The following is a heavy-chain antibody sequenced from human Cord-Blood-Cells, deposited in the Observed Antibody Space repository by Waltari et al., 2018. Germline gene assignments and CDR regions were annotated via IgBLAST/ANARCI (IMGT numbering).Heavy chain of an antibody. CDR2: IKQDGSEK. J-gene: IGHJ4*02. CDR3: ARDRPPCPGLYGDYYFDY. Sequence: EVQLVESGGGLVQPGGSLRLSCAASGFTFSSYWMSWVRQAPGKGLEWVANIKQDGSEKYYVDSVKGRCTIARDNAKNSLYLQMNSLRAEDTAVYYCARDRPPCPGLYGDYYFDYWGQGTLVTVSS. V-gene: IGHV3-7*01. D-gene: IGHD4-17*01. CDR1: GFTFSSYW.